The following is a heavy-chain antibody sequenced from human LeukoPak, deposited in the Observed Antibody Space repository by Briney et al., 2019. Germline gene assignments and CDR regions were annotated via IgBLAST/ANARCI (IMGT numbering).Heavy chain of an antibody. J-gene: IGHJ5*02. CDR3: AGGLPAAGRTIHNWFDP. Sequence: ASVKVSCKASGYTFTSYAMDWVRQAPGQGLEWMGWINTNTGNPTYAQGFTGRFVFSLDTSVSTAYLQISSLKAEDTAVYYCAGGLPAAGRTIHNWFDPWGQGTLVTVSS. D-gene: IGHD6-13*01. CDR2: INTNTGNP. CDR1: GYTFTSYA. V-gene: IGHV7-4-1*02.